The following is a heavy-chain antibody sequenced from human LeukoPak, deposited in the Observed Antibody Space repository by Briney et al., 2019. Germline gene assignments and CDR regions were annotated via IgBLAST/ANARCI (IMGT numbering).Heavy chain of an antibody. CDR3: ARSWYYYYGMDV. CDR2: IIPIFGTA. CDR1: GGTFSSYA. D-gene: IGHD6-13*01. J-gene: IGHJ6*02. Sequence: EASVKVSCKASGGTFSSYAISWVRQAPGQGLEWMGGIIPIFGTANYAQKFQGRVTITTDESTSTAYMELRSLRSDDTAVYYCARSWYYYYGMDVWGQGTTVTVSS. V-gene: IGHV1-69*05.